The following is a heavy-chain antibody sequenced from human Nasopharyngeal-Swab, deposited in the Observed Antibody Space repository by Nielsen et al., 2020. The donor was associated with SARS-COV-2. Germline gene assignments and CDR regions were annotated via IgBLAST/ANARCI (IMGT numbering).Heavy chain of an antibody. V-gene: IGHV3-48*03. D-gene: IGHD2-8*02. CDR3: VRASRAWS. J-gene: IGHJ5*02. Sequence: GESLKISCAASGSTFSNYEMNWVRQAPGKGLEWVSYIGGGGSPIYYADSVKGRFTISRDNDEKSLYLQMSSLRAEDTAVYYCVRASRAWSWGQGTLLTVSS. CDR2: IGGGGSPI. CDR1: GSTFSNYE.